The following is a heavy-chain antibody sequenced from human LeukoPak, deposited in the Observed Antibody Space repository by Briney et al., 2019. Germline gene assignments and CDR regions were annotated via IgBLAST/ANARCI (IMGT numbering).Heavy chain of an antibody. CDR2: IYTSGST. V-gene: IGHV4-4*07. CDR3: ARVDVFGVVSSDYYYYYMDV. D-gene: IGHD3-3*01. J-gene: IGHJ6*03. CDR1: GGSFSGYY. Sequence: SETLSLTCTVSGGSFSGYYWSWIRQPAGKGLEWIGRIYTSGSTNYNPSLKSRVTMSVDTSKNQFSLKLSYVTAADTAVYYCARVDVFGVVSSDYYYYYMDVWGKGTTVTVSS.